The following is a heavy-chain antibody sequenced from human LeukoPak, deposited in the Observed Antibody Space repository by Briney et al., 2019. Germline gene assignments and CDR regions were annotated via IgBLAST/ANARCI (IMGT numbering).Heavy chain of an antibody. CDR3: ARGIVGATYFDY. J-gene: IGHJ4*02. V-gene: IGHV1-46*01. CDR2: INRSGGST. CDR1: GYTFTSYY. D-gene: IGHD1-26*01. Sequence: ASVKVSCKASGYTFTSYYMHWVRQAPGQGLEWMGIINRSGGSTSYAQKFQGRVTMTRDASTSTVYMELSSLRSEDTAVYYCARGIVGATYFDYWGQGTLVIVSS.